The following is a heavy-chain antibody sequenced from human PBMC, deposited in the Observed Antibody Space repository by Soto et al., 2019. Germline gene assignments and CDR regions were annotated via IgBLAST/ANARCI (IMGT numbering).Heavy chain of an antibody. CDR2: INPNSGGT. V-gene: IGHV1-2*02. CDR1: GYTFTGYY. D-gene: IGHD3-9*01. J-gene: IGHJ4*02. CDR3: GRALRYFDWLSGY. Sequence: ASVKVSCKASGYTFTGYYMHWVRQAPGQGLEWMGWINPNSGGTNYAQKFQGRVTMTRDTSISTAYMELSRLRSDDTAVYYCGRALRYFDWLSGYWGQGTLVTVSS.